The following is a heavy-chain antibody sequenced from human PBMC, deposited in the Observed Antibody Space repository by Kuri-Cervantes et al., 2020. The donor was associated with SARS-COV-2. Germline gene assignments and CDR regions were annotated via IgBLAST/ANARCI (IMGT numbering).Heavy chain of an antibody. Sequence: GGSLRLSCAASGFTFSSYGMHWVRQAPGKGLEWVAVISYDGSNKYYADSVKGRFTISRDNSKNTLYLQMNSLRADDTAVYYCAKDEVDQGGFDIWGQGTEVTVSS. CDR2: ISYDGSNK. D-gene: IGHD2-15*01. V-gene: IGHV3-30*18. CDR3: AKDEVDQGGFDI. J-gene: IGHJ3*02. CDR1: GFTFSSYG.